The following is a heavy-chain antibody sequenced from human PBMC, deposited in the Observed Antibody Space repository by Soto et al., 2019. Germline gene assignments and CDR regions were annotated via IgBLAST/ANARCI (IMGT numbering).Heavy chain of an antibody. CDR1: GGTFSSYT. CDR2: IIPILGIA. Sequence: QVQLVQSGAEVKKPGSSVKVSCKASGGTFSSYTISWVRQAPGQGLEWMGRIIPILGIANYAQKFQGRVTISADKSTSTAYMELSSLRSEDTAVYYCARAPYDFPNYYMDVWGKGTTVTVSS. V-gene: IGHV1-69*02. D-gene: IGHD3-3*01. CDR3: ARAPYDFPNYYMDV. J-gene: IGHJ6*03.